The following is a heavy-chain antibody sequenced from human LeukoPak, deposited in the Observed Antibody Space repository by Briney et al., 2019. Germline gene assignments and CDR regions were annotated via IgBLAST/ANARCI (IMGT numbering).Heavy chain of an antibody. Sequence: ASVKVSCKAPGYTFTSYGISWVRQAPGQGLEWMGWISAYNGNTNYAQKLQGRVTMTTDTSTSTAYMELRSLRSDDTAVYYCARASNYDILTGYEDPWGQGTLVTVSS. J-gene: IGHJ5*02. CDR3: ARASNYDILTGYEDP. CDR2: ISAYNGNT. V-gene: IGHV1-18*04. D-gene: IGHD3-9*01. CDR1: GYTFTSYG.